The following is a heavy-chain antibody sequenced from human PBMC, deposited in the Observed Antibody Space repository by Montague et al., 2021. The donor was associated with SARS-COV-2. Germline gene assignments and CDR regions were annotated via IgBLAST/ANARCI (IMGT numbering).Heavy chain of an antibody. CDR1: GFSLSTSGMC. CDR2: IDWDDDK. V-gene: IGHV2-70*01. CDR3: ARSFSIFGVVIIPAYFDY. D-gene: IGHD3-3*01. Sequence: PALVKPTQTLTLTCTFSGFSLSTSGMCVSWIRQPPGKALEGLALIDWDDDKYYSTSLRTRLTITKDTSKNQVVLTMTNMDPVDTATYYCARSFSIFGVVIIPAYFDYWGQGTLVTVSS. J-gene: IGHJ4*02.